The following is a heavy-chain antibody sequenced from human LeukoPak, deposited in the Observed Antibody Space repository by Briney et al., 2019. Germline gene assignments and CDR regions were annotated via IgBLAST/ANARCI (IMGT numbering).Heavy chain of an antibody. CDR1: GGTFSSYA. CDR2: IIPIFGTA. Sequence: SVKVSCKASGGTFSSYAISWVRQAPGQGLEWMGGIIPIFGTANYAQKFQGRVTITADESTSTAYVELSSLRSEDTAVYYCARAGYSGYERYYYYYMDVWGKGTTVTISS. CDR3: ARAGYSGYERYYYYYMDV. D-gene: IGHD5-12*01. V-gene: IGHV1-69*13. J-gene: IGHJ6*03.